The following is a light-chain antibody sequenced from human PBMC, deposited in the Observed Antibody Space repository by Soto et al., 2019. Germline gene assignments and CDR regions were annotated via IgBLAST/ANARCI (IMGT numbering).Light chain of an antibody. CDR3: QQYNSYWT. V-gene: IGKV1-5*01. CDR2: DAS. J-gene: IGKJ1*01. CDR1: QSISSW. Sequence: DIYMTQSPPSLSASVGDGVTITCRASQSISSWLAWYQQKPGKAPKLLIYDASSLESGVPSRFSGSGSGTEFTLTISSLQPDDFATYYCQQYNSYWTLGQGTKVDIK.